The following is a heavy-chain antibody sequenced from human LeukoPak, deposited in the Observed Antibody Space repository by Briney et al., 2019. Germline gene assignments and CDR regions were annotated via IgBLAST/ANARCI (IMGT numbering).Heavy chain of an antibody. V-gene: IGHV3-7*01. CDR1: GFTFSGYW. CDR3: ARNFGSEQFDY. J-gene: IGHJ4*02. CDR2: INQDGSVK. Sequence: GGSLRLSCAASGFTFSGYWMDWVRQAPGRGLEWVANINQDGSVKNYVDSVRGRFAISRDNTKNSLYLEMNSVRADDTDVYYCARNFGSEQFDYWGQGTLVAVSS. D-gene: IGHD3-3*01.